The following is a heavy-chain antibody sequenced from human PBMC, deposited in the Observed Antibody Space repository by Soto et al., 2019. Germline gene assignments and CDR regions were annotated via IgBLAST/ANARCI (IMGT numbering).Heavy chain of an antibody. V-gene: IGHV3-11*06. J-gene: IGHJ4*02. CDR3: ARDRYGYNYGSSHPPDY. CDR2: ISSSSGYT. D-gene: IGHD5-18*01. Sequence: GGSLRLSCAVSGFTFSDYYMSWIRQAPGEGLELVSFISSSSGYTTYADSVMGRFTISRDNAKNSLYLQMNSLRAEDTAVYYCARDRYGYNYGSSHPPDYWGQGTLVTVSS. CDR1: GFTFSDYY.